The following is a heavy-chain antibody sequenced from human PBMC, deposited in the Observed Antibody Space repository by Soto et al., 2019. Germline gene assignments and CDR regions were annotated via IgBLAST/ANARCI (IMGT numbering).Heavy chain of an antibody. V-gene: IGHV3-48*01. D-gene: IGHD3-9*01. Sequence: GGSLRLSCAASGFTFSSYSMNWVRQAPGKGLEWVSYISSSSSTIYYADSVKGRFTISRDNAKNSLYLQMNSLRAEDTAVYYCARGGYDILTGYYWFDYWGQGTLVTVSS. J-gene: IGHJ4*02. CDR2: ISSSSSTI. CDR3: ARGGYDILTGYYWFDY. CDR1: GFTFSSYS.